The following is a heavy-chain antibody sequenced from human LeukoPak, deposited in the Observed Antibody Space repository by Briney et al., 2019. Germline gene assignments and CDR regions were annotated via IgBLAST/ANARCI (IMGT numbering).Heavy chain of an antibody. CDR1: GFTFSSYS. CDR3: AKGYDSSGYYYSSDAFDI. CDR2: ISSSSSYI. V-gene: IGHV3-21*04. Sequence: GGSLRLSCAASGFTFSSYSMNWVRQAPGKGLEWVSSISSSSSYIYYADSVKGRFTISRDNSKNTLYLQMNSLRAEDTAVYYCAKGYDSSGYYYSSDAFDIWGQGTMVTVSS. D-gene: IGHD3-22*01. J-gene: IGHJ3*02.